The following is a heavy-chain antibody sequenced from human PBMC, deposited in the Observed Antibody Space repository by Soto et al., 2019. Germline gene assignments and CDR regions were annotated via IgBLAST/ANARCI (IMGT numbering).Heavy chain of an antibody. J-gene: IGHJ5*02. CDR1: GDSLTSYY. Sequence: QVQLQESGPGLVKPSETLSLTCSVSGDSLTSYYWTWVRQPPGKGLEWIGYIYYTGKTNYNPSLKRRVTISMDLSKNQFSLELRSLTAAYTAVYYCARIILTGYYGLEPWGQGTLVIVSA. V-gene: IGHV4-59*01. D-gene: IGHD3-9*01. CDR2: IYYTGKT. CDR3: ARIILTGYYGLEP.